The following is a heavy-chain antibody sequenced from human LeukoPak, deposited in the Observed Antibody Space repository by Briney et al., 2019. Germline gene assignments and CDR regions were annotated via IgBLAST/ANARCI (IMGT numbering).Heavy chain of an antibody. CDR3: ARTGYCSGGSCGRDWFDP. CDR2: ISAYNGKT. V-gene: IGHV1-18*01. D-gene: IGHD2-15*01. Sequence: ASVKVSCKASGYTFTSYGISWVRQAPGQGREWRGWISAYNGKTNYAQKLQGRVTMTTDTSTSTAYMEVRRLRSDDRAVYYCARTGYCSGGSCGRDWFDPWGQGTLVTVSS. J-gene: IGHJ5*02. CDR1: GYTFTSYG.